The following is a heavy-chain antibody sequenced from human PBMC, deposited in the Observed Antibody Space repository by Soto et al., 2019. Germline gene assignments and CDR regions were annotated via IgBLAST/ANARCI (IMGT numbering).Heavy chain of an antibody. V-gene: IGHV5-51*01. D-gene: IGHD6-19*01. J-gene: IGHJ5*02. CDR1: GYSVTSYW. CDR2: IYPGDSHT. CDR3: ARQHFRSSGWYGLHWFDP. Sequence: GESLKISCKGSGYSVTSYWIGWVRQMPGKGLEWMGVIYPGDSHTRYSPSFQGQVTISAGKSISTAYLQWSSLKASDTAMYYCARQHFRSSGWYGLHWFDPWGQGTLVTVSS.